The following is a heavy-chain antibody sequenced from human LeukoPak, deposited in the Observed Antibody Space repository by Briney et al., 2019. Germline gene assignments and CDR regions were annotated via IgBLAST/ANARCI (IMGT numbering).Heavy chain of an antibody. J-gene: IGHJ3*02. CDR3: ARDPTTVTKGLDI. CDR1: GGSISSHY. D-gene: IGHD4-17*01. Sequence: SETLSLTCTVSGGSISSHYWSWIRQPPGKGLEWIGYISSIGSTNYNPSLKSRVTISVDTSKNQFSLKLTSVAAADTAVYFCARDPTTVTKGLDIWGQGTMVTVSS. CDR2: ISSIGST. V-gene: IGHV4-59*11.